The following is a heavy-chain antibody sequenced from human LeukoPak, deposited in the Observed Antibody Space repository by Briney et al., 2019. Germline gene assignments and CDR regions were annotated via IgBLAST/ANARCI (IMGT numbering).Heavy chain of an antibody. J-gene: IGHJ6*03. CDR1: GFTFSSYW. D-gene: IGHD2-2*01. CDR3: ARVVPAARYYYYYYMDV. Sequence: GGSLRHSCAASGFTFSSYWMSWVRQAPGKGLEWVANIKQDGSEKYYVDSVKGRFTISRDNAKNSLYLQMNSLRAEDTAVYYCARVVPAARYYYYYYMDVWGKGTTVTVSS. CDR2: IKQDGSEK. V-gene: IGHV3-7*01.